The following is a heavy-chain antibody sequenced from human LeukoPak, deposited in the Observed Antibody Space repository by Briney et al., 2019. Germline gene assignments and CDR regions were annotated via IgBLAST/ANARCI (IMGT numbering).Heavy chain of an antibody. CDR3: AREQRDYFIVN. D-gene: IGHD2/OR15-2a*01. V-gene: IGHV1-2*02. CDR2: MNPNSGDT. Sequence: ASVKVSCKASVYTFTNLYIHWVRQAPGQGLEWMGWMNPNSGDTSYAREFQDRVTMTRDTSLSTAYLELSRLRSDDTAVYYCAREQRDYFIVNWGQGTLVTVFS. CDR1: VYTFTNLY. J-gene: IGHJ4*02.